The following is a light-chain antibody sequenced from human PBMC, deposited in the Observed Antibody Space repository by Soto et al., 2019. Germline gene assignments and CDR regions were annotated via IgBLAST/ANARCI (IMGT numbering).Light chain of an antibody. CDR2: AAS. CDR1: QSIRTY. V-gene: IGKV1-39*01. Sequence: DIQMTQSPSSLSASVGDRVTITCRASQSIRTYLNWYQHQPGKAPKLLISAASSLQSAVPSRFSDSGSGTDFTLTINILQTDDFVNYYCQQSYSSPVTFVQGTRLDIK. J-gene: IGKJ5*01. CDR3: QQSYSSPVT.